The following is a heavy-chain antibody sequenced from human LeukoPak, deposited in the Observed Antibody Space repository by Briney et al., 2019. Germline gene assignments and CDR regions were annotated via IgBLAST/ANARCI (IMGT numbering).Heavy chain of an antibody. V-gene: IGHV3-23*01. CDR1: VFTFGSSA. J-gene: IGHJ3*02. CDR2: INSRGDKT. Sequence: GGSLRLSCAAAVFTFGSSAMSWVRQAPGKGLEWVSGINSRGDKTYYADSVKGRFTISRDNSKNTLYLQMNSLRADDTAVYHCVKKFYYYSVGYYAFDIWGQGTMVTVSS. CDR3: VKKFYYYSVGYYAFDI. D-gene: IGHD3-22*01.